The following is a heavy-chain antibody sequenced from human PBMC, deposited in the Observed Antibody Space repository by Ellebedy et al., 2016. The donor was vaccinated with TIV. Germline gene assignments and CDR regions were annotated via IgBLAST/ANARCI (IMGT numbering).Heavy chain of an antibody. D-gene: IGHD1-7*01. CDR1: GGSISGYI. CDR2: VYYSGST. J-gene: IGHJ4*02. CDR3: AKVGHNWNFLFLQY. Sequence: MPSETLSLTCTVSGGSISGYIWSWIRQPPGQGLEWIGHVYYSGSTDYNPSLQSPVTISVDTSKSQFPLKVTSVSAADTAVYYCAKVGHNWNFLFLQYWGRGTLVTVSS. V-gene: IGHV4-59*01.